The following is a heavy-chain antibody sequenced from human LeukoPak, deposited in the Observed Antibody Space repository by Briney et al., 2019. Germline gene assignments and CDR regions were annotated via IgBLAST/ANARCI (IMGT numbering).Heavy chain of an antibody. CDR2: IYYSGST. CDR3: ARRHFGSALRDY. D-gene: IGHD3-10*01. J-gene: IGHJ4*02. CDR1: GGSISSGSYY. V-gene: IGHV4-39*01. Sequence: SETLSLTCTVSGGSISSGSYYWGWIRQPPGKGLEWIGNIYYSGSTSYNPSLKSRVTISVDTSKNQFSLKLSPVTAADTAVYYCARRHFGSALRDYWGQGTLVTVSS.